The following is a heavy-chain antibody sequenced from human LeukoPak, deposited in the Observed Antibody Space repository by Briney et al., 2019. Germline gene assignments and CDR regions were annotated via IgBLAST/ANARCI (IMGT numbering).Heavy chain of an antibody. Sequence: GGSLRLSCAASGFTFSSYWMSWVRQAPGKGLEWVANIKQDGSEKYYVDSVKGRFTISRDNAKNSLYLQMNSLRVEDTAVYYCVLGHYGGLFDNWGQGALVIVSS. CDR3: VLGHYGGLFDN. V-gene: IGHV3-7*02. J-gene: IGHJ4*02. CDR1: GFTFSSYW. D-gene: IGHD4-23*01. CDR2: IKQDGSEK.